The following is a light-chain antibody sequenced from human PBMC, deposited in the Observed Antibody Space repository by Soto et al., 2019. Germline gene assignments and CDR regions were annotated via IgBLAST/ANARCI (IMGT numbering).Light chain of an antibody. CDR3: QQYGGSPRYT. V-gene: IGKV3-20*01. J-gene: IGKJ2*01. CDR2: GAS. CDR1: QSVSSSF. Sequence: EIVLTQSPGTLSLSPGERATLSCRASQSVSSSFLAWYQQKPGQAPRLLIYGASSRATGIPDRFSGSGSGTDFTLTISRLEPEDFAVHYCQQYGGSPRYTFGQGTKVDIK.